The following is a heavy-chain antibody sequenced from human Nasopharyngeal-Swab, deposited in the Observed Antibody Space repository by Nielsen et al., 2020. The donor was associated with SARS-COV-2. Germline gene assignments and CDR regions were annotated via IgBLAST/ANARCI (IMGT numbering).Heavy chain of an antibody. J-gene: IGHJ6*02. CDR3: ARDGSGWDPVSYYYGMDV. Sequence: WIRQSPRKWLEWVANIKQDGSEKYYVDSVKGRFTISRDNAKNSLYLQMNSLRAEDTAVYYCARDGSGWDPVSYYYGMDVWGQGTTVTVSS. V-gene: IGHV3-7*03. CDR2: IKQDGSEK. D-gene: IGHD6-19*01.